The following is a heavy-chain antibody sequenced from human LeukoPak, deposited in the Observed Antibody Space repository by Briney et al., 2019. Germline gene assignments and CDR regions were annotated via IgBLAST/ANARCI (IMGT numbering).Heavy chain of an antibody. CDR2: IYYSGNT. CDR1: GDSINSGGYY. CDR3: SRHVNTFDY. J-gene: IGHJ4*02. V-gene: IGHV4-31*03. Sequence: SETLSLTCTVSGDSINSGGYYWSWIRQHPGKGLEWIGYIYYSGNTYYNPSLKSRVTISVDTSKNQFSLKLSSVTAADMAVYYCSRHVNTFDYWGQGALVTVSS.